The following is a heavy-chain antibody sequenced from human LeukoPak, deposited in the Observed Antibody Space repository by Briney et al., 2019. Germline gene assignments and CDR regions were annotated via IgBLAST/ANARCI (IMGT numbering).Heavy chain of an antibody. Sequence: GGSLRLSCAASGFTFSSYSMNWVRQAPGKGLEWVSYISSSSSTIYYADSVKGRFTISRDNAKNSLYLQMNSLRAEDTAVYYCASLYSGSYSPSGVAFDIWGQGTMVTVSS. D-gene: IGHD1-26*01. CDR1: GFTFSSYS. J-gene: IGHJ3*02. CDR3: ASLYSGSYSPSGVAFDI. CDR2: ISSSSSTI. V-gene: IGHV3-48*01.